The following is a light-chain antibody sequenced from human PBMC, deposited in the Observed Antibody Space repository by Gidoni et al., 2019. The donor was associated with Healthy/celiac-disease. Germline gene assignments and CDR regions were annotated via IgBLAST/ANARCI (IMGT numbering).Light chain of an antibody. CDR2: AAS. Sequence: DIQMTKSPSSLSASVGDRVTITCRASQSISSYLNWYQQKPGKAPKLLIYAASSLQSGVPSRFSGSGSGTDFTLTISILQPEDFATYYCQQSYSTPVTFGGGTKVEIK. CDR1: QSISSY. V-gene: IGKV1-39*01. CDR3: QQSYSTPVT. J-gene: IGKJ4*01.